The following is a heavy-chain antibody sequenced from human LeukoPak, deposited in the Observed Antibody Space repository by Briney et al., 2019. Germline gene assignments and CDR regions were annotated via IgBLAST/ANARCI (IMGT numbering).Heavy chain of an antibody. CDR1: GGSISSYY. J-gene: IGHJ4*02. CDR3: ARGFGGVIVTPWYFDY. Sequence: SETLSLTCTVSGGSISSYYWSWIRQPAGKGLEWIGLMYTSGSTNYNPSLKSRVTMSLDTSKNQFSLKLSSVTAADTAVYYCARGFGGVIVTPWYFDYWGQGTLVTVSS. V-gene: IGHV4-4*07. D-gene: IGHD3-16*02. CDR2: MYTSGST.